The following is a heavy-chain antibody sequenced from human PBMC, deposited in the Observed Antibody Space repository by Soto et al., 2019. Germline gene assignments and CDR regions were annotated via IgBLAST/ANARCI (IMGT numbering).Heavy chain of an antibody. Sequence: SVKVSCKASGGTFSSYAISWVRQAPGQGLEWMGGIIPIFGTANYAQKFQGRVTITADESTSTAYMELSSLRSEDTAVYYCARTYYYDSSGYQYFDYWGQGTLVTVSS. CDR1: GGTFSSYA. V-gene: IGHV1-69*13. D-gene: IGHD3-22*01. CDR3: ARTYYYDSSGYQYFDY. J-gene: IGHJ4*02. CDR2: IIPIFGTA.